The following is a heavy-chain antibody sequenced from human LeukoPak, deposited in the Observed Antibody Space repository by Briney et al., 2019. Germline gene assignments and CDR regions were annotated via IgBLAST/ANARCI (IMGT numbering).Heavy chain of an antibody. J-gene: IGHJ6*03. CDR3: ARLGQWLGDYMDI. Sequence: GASVKVSCKTSGYTFTAYYIHWVRQAPGQGLEWMGWINPNSGGANYAHNFQGRVTMTRDTSISTAYMELSSRRSDDTAVFYCARLGQWLGDYMDIWGKGTTVTVSS. CDR2: INPNSGGA. D-gene: IGHD6-19*01. CDR1: GYTFTAYY. V-gene: IGHV1-2*02.